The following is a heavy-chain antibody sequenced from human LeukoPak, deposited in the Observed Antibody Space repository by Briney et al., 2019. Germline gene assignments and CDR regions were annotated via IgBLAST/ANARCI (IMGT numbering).Heavy chain of an antibody. D-gene: IGHD3-22*01. J-gene: IGHJ3*02. CDR3: ARDLTYYYDSSGYWGAFDI. V-gene: IGHV3-11*01. Sequence: PGGSLRLSCAASGFTFSDYYMSWIRQAPGKGLEWVSYISSSGSTIYYADSVKGRFTISRDNAKNSLYLQMNSLRAEDTAVYYCARDLTYYYDSSGYWGAFDIWGQRTMVTVSS. CDR1: GFTFSDYY. CDR2: ISSSGSTI.